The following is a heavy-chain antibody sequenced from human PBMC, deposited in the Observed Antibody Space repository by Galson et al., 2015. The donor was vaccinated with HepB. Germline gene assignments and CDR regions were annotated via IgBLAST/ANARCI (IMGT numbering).Heavy chain of an antibody. Sequence: SLRLSCAASGFTFSSYWMHWVRQAPGKGLVWVSRINSDGSSTSYADSVKGRFTISRDNAKNTLYLQMNSLRAEDTAVYYCARVRYFDWLLADYWGQGTLVTVSS. D-gene: IGHD3-9*01. V-gene: IGHV3-74*01. CDR2: INSDGSST. J-gene: IGHJ4*02. CDR1: GFTFSSYW. CDR3: ARVRYFDWLLADY.